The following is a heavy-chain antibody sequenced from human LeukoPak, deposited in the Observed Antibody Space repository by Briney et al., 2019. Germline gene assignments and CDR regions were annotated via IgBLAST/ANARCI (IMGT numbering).Heavy chain of an antibody. CDR1: GYTFTSYG. V-gene: IGHV1-18*01. CDR2: ISAYNGNT. D-gene: IGHD3-9*01. CDR3: ARVYYDILTGYYADY. J-gene: IGHJ4*02. Sequence: ASVKVSCKASGYTFTSYGISWVRQAPGQGPEWMGLISAYNGNTNYAQKLQGRVTMTTDTSTSTAYMELRSLRSDDTAVYYCARVYYDILTGYYADYWGQGTLVTVSS.